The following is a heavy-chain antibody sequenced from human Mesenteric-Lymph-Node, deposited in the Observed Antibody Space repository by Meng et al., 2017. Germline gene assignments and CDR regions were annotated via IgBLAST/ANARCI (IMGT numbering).Heavy chain of an antibody. J-gene: IGHJ6*01. CDR3: ARDMDFWSGYYPYPNYYYYYGKDV. D-gene: IGHD3-3*01. CDR2: ISSSGSTI. CDR1: GFTFSSYE. Sequence: GESLKISCAASGFTFSSYEMNWVRQAPGKGLEWVSYISSSGSTIYYADSVKGRFTISRDNAKNSLYLQMNSLRVEDTAVYYCARDMDFWSGYYPYPNYYYYYGKDVCGQAIT. V-gene: IGHV3-48*03.